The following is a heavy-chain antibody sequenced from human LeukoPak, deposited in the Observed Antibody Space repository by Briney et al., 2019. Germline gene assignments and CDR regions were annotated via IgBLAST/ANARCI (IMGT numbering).Heavy chain of an antibody. CDR1: GGSISSYY. V-gene: IGHV4-59*01. Sequence: SETLSLTCTVSGGSISSYYWSWIRQPPGKGLEWIGYIYYSGSTNYNPSLKSRVTISVDTSKNQFSLKLSSVTAADTAVYYCARDSVLSNRYGYRGAFDIWGQGTMVTVSS. CDR3: ARDSVLSNRYGYRGAFDI. D-gene: IGHD5-18*01. J-gene: IGHJ3*02. CDR2: IYYSGST.